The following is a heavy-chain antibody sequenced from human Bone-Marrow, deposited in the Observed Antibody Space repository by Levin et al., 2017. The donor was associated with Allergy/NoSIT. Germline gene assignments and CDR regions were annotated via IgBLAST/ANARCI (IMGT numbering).Heavy chain of an antibody. J-gene: IGHJ2*01. CDR3: ARVNIDYYDSSGYYDDWYFDL. V-gene: IGHV3-53*01. CDR1: GFTISSNY. CDR2: IYSGGST. Sequence: GGSLRLSCAASGFTISSNYMSWVRQAPGKGLEWVSVIYSGGSTYYADSVKGRFTISRDNSKNTLYLQMNSLRAEDTAVYYCARVNIDYYDSSGYYDDWYFDLWGRGTLVTVSS. D-gene: IGHD3-22*01.